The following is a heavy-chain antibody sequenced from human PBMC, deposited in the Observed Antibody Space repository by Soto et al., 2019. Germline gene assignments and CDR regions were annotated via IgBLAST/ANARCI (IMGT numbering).Heavy chain of an antibody. J-gene: IGHJ4*02. CDR3: ARDGDTSYDSSGYYHDYFDY. CDR2: INWNGGST. V-gene: IGHV3-20*04. Sequence: GGSLRLSCAASGFTFDDYGMSWVRQAPGKGLEWVSGINWNGGSTGYADSVKGRFTISRDNAKNSLYLQMNSLRAEDTALYYCARDGDTSYDSSGYYHDYFDYWGQGTLVTVSS. CDR1: GFTFDDYG. D-gene: IGHD3-22*01.